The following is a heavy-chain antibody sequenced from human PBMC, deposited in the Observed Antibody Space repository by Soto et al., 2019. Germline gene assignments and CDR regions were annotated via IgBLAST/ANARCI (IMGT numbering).Heavy chain of an antibody. V-gene: IGHV4-30-4*01. CDR1: GGSISSGDYY. J-gene: IGHJ4*02. Sequence: QVQLQESGPGLVKPSQTLSLTCTVSGGSISSGDYYWSWIRQPPGKGLEWIGYIYYSGSTYYNPSLKSRVNISVETSKNQFSLTLSSVTAADTAVYYCASLNSRPGSSRAFDYWGQGPLVTVSS. D-gene: IGHD6-6*01. CDR2: IYYSGST. CDR3: ASLNSRPGSSRAFDY.